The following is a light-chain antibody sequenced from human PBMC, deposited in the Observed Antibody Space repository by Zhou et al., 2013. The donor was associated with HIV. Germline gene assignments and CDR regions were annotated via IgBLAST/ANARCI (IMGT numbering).Light chain of an antibody. CDR2: GAS. CDR1: QSVSSY. J-gene: IGKJ1*01. Sequence: EVVLTQSPGTLSLSPGERATLSCRASQSVSSYLAWYQQKPGQAPRLLIYGASSRATGIPDRFSGSGSGTDFTLTISRLEPEDFAVYYCQQYGSSLWTFGQGPRWKSN. V-gene: IGKV3-20*01. CDR3: QQYGSSLWT.